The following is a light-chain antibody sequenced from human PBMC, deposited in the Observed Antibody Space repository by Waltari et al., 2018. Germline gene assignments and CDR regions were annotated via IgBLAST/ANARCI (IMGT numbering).Light chain of an antibody. CDR3: GTWDSSLSGAV. V-gene: IGLV1-51*02. Sequence: QSVLTQPPSVSAAPGQRVTISCSGGSSNIGNNYVSWYRQVPGTAPKLLIYENGERASGIPGRFSGAKSGTSATLDITGLQAGDEADYYCGTWDSSLSGAVFGGGTHLTVL. J-gene: IGLJ7*01. CDR2: ENG. CDR1: SSNIGNNY.